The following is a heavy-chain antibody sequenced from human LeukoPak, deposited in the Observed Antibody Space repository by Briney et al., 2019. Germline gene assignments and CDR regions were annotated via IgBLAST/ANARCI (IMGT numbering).Heavy chain of an antibody. D-gene: IGHD3-10*01. Sequence: PGGSLRLSCAASGFTFSNYWMHWVRQVPGKGLVWVSHINSDGRIINYADSVKGRFTISRDNAKNTLYLQMSSLRAEDTAVYYCVKDGSGSYYTYYFDYWGQGTLVTVSS. CDR3: VKDGSGSYYTYYFDY. CDR1: GFTFSNYW. J-gene: IGHJ4*02. CDR2: INSDGRII. V-gene: IGHV3-74*01.